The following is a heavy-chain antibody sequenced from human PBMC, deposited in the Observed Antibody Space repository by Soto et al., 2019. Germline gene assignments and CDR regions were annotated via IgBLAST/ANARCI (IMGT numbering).Heavy chain of an antibody. CDR1: GFTFSSYS. V-gene: IGHV3-48*02. CDR3: ARDSSSSWTPYGMDV. Sequence: GGSLRLSCAASGFTFSSYSMNWVRQAPGKGLEWVSYISSSSSTIYYADSVKGRFTISRDNAKNSLYLQMNSLRDEDTAVYYCARDSSSSWTPYGMDVWGQGTTVTVSS. J-gene: IGHJ6*02. D-gene: IGHD6-13*01. CDR2: ISSSSSTI.